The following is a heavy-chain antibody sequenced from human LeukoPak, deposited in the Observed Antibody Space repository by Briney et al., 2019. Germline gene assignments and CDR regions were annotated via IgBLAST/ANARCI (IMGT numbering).Heavy chain of an antibody. V-gene: IGHV3-30-3*01. CDR2: ISYDGSNK. CDR1: GFTFSSYA. D-gene: IGHD6-19*01. Sequence: GGSLRLSCAASGFTFSSYAMHWVRQAPGKGLEWVAVISYDGSNKYYADSVKGRFTISRDNSRNTLYLQMNSLRAEDTAVYYCARDPPYGAVAGPYFDYWGQGTLVTVSS. J-gene: IGHJ4*02. CDR3: ARDPPYGAVAGPYFDY.